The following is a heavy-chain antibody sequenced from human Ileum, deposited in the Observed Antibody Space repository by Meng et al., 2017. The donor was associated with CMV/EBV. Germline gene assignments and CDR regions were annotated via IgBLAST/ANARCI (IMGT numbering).Heavy chain of an antibody. CDR2: IHYDTRSI. J-gene: IGHJ4*02. V-gene: IGHV3-30*02. CDR1: GFTFSDYG. D-gene: IGHD2-8*01. Sequence: GGSLRLSCVASGFTFSDYGMHWVRQAPGKGLEWVTFIHYDTRSIDYADSVKGRFTISRDDSKNTLYLQMNSLRPEDTAMYYCAKDFQWRIDNWGQGTLVNVSS. CDR3: AKDFQWRIDN.